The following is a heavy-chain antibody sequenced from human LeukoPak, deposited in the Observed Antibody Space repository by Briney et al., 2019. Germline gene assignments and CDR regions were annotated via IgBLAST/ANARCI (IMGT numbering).Heavy chain of an antibody. V-gene: IGHV3-33*06. CDR3: AKDLRVAAGSRIGRYCSGGSCYRDY. CDR2: IWNDGSKT. CDR1: GFTFSTYG. J-gene: IGHJ4*02. D-gene: IGHD2-15*01. Sequence: GGSLRLSCAASGFTFSTYGMHWVRQAPGKGLEWVAVIWNDGSKTYYADSVKGRFTISRDNSKNTLFLQMNSLRAEDTAVYYCAKDLRVAAGSRIGRYCSGGSCYRDYWGQGTLVTVSS.